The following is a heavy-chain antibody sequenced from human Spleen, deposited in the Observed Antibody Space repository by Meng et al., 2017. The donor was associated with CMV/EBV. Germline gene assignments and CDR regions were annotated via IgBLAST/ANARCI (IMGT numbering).Heavy chain of an antibody. CDR3: ARDNVDTATYGAFDI. CDR1: GFTVTNNY. Sequence: GGSLRLSCAASGFTVTNNYMNWVRQAPGKGPEWVSVIYSGGSTYYADSVKGRFTISRDNSKNTLYLQMSSLRAEDTAVYYCARDNVDTATYGAFDIWGQGTMVTVSS. D-gene: IGHD5-18*01. J-gene: IGHJ3*02. V-gene: IGHV3-66*02. CDR2: IYSGGST.